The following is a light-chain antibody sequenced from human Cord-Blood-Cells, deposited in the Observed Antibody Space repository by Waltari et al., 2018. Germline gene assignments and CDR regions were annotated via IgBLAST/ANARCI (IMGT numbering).Light chain of an antibody. CDR2: DVS. V-gene: IGLV2-11*01. CDR3: CSYAGSYTWV. Sequence: QSALTQPRSVSGSPGQSVTISCTGTSSDVGGYNYVSWYQQHPGKAPKLMIYDVSKRPSWVPDRFSGAKSGNTASLTISGLQAEDDADYYCCSYAGSYTWVFGGGTKLTVL. CDR1: SSDVGGYNY. J-gene: IGLJ3*02.